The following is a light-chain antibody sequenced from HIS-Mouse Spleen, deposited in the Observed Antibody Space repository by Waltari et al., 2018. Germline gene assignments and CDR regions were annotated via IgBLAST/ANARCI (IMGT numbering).Light chain of an antibody. CDR3: QVWDSSSDRV. CDR1: NIGSKS. V-gene: IGLV3-21*02. CDR2: DAS. J-gene: IGLJ1*01. Sequence: SYVLTQPPSVSVAPGQTARITCGGHNIGSKSVHWYQQKPGQAPVLVVYDASDRPSGIPERFSGSNSGNTATLTISRVEAGDEADYYCQVWDSSSDRVFGTGTKVTVL.